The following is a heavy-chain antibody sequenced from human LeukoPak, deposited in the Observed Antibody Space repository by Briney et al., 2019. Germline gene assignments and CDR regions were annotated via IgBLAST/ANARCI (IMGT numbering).Heavy chain of an antibody. Sequence: GGSLRLSCAASGYTFSNYAMTWVRQAPGKGLEWVSAISGSDGSTYYSDSVTGRFSISRDNAKNTLYLQMTSLTTDDTAVYYFARDGNVFGGAYQIALGGGETLVTVSS. J-gene: IGHJ4*02. CDR2: ISGSDGST. CDR3: ARDGNVFGGAYQIAL. D-gene: IGHD3-16*01. V-gene: IGHV3-23*01. CDR1: GYTFSNYA.